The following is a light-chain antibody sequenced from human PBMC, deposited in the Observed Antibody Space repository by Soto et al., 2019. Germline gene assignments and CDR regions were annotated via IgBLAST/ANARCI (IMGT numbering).Light chain of an antibody. CDR1: QSVSTK. Sequence: EMVMTQSPATLSVSLGERATLSCRASQSVSTKLVWYQQKPGQDPRLLIYGASTRATSILARFSGSGSGTEVTLTISSLQFEDFTLYYCQQHDQGWTFGQETKLEIK. V-gene: IGKV3-15*01. J-gene: IGKJ1*01. CDR3: QQHDQGWT. CDR2: GAS.